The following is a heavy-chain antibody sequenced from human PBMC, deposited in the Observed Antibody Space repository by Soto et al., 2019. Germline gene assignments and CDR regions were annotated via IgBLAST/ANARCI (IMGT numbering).Heavy chain of an antibody. V-gene: IGHV3-30*18. D-gene: IGHD4-17*01. CDR2: ISYDGSNT. CDR3: AKTLFDYGDYMGPPDY. Sequence: QVQLVESGGGVVQPGRSLRLSCAASGFTFSSYGMHWVRQAPGKGLEWVAVISYDGSNTYYADSVKGRFTISRDNSKNTLYLQMNSLRAEDTAVYYCAKTLFDYGDYMGPPDYWGQGTLVTVSS. CDR1: GFTFSSYG. J-gene: IGHJ4*02.